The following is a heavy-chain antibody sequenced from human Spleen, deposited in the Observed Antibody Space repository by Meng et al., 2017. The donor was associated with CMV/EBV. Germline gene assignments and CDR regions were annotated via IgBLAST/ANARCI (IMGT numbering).Heavy chain of an antibody. Sequence: GESLKISCAASGFTFSSYAMHWVRQAPGKGLEWVAVISYDGSNKYYADSMKGRFTISRDNSKNTLYLQMNSLRAEDTAVYYCARERVVVIAITPHSPGYWGQGTLVTVSS. CDR3: ARERVVVIAITPHSPGY. CDR2: ISYDGSNK. J-gene: IGHJ4*02. D-gene: IGHD2-21*01. CDR1: GFTFSSYA. V-gene: IGHV3-30*04.